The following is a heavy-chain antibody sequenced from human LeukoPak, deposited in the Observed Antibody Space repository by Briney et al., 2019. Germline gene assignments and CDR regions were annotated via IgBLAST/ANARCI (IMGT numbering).Heavy chain of an antibody. CDR1: GFMFRSYS. D-gene: IGHD3-10*01. CDR2: SSSGSSTI. CDR3: ARSHRGSAYSFYS. Sequence: GGSLRLSCAASGFMFRSYSVNWVRQAPGKGLEWGSYSSSGSSTIFYAGSVTGRFTLSRDNAQNSVHLQMNSLRAEDTAVYYRARSHRGSAYSFYSWGQGSLVTVSS. V-gene: IGHV3-48*04. J-gene: IGHJ4*02.